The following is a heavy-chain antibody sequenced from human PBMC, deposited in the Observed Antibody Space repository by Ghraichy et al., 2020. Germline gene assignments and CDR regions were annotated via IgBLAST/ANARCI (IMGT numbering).Heavy chain of an antibody. D-gene: IGHD2-8*01. CDR1: GLTFSSYA. Sequence: GGSLRLSCAASGLTFSSYAMSWVRQAPGKGLEWVSGISDSGGTTWYAESVKGRFTISRDNSKNTMYLQMNTLRVEDTAVYYCAKDDYCTNGVCYFISDCWGQGTLVTVSS. CDR3: AKDDYCTNGVCYFISDC. J-gene: IGHJ4*02. V-gene: IGHV3-23*01. CDR2: ISDSGGTT.